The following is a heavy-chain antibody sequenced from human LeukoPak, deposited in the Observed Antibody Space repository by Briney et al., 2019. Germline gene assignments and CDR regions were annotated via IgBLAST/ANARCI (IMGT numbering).Heavy chain of an antibody. CDR1: GFTFSSHA. CDR2: ISYDGSNK. CDR3: ARGGVYSSGSYYLYYFDY. V-gene: IGHV3-30-3*01. J-gene: IGHJ4*02. Sequence: PGRSLRLSCAASGFTFSSHAMHWVRQAPGKGLEWVAVISYDGSNKYYADSVKGRFTISRDNSKNTLYLQMNSLRTEDTAVYYCARGGVYSSGSYYLYYFDYWGQGALVTVSS. D-gene: IGHD6-19*01.